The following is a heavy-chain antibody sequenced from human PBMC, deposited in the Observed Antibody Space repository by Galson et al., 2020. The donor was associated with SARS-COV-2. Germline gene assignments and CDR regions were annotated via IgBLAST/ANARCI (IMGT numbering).Heavy chain of an antibody. CDR3: ARVGYSSSGYNYFDY. V-gene: IGHV4-4*02. CDR2: IYHSGST. Sequence: SETLSLTCAVSGGSISSSNWWSWVRQPPGKGLEWIGEIYHSGSTNYNPSLKSRVTISVDTSKNQFSLKLSSVTAADTAVYYCARVGYSSSGYNYFDYWGQGTLVTVSS. D-gene: IGHD6-13*01. CDR1: GGSISSSNW. J-gene: IGHJ4*02.